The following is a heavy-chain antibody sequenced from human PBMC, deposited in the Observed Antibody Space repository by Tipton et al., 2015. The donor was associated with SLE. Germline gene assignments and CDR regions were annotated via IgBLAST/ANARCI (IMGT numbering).Heavy chain of an antibody. D-gene: IGHD5-24*01. V-gene: IGHV3-30*03. J-gene: IGHJ4*02. CDR3: ARDGLRDGYNSY. CDR1: GFTFRSYG. Sequence: SLRLSCAASGFTFRSYGMHWVRQAPGKGLEWVAVISYDGNNEYYADAVKGRFTISRDDSKNTVSLQMNSLRAEDTAVYYCARDGLRDGYNSYWDQGTLVTISS. CDR2: ISYDGNNE.